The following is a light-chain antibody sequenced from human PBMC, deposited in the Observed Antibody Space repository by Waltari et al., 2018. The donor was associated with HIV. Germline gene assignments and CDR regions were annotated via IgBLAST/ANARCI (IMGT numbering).Light chain of an antibody. CDR2: RSD. V-gene: IGLV1-47*01. CDR3: ASWDDNLSGWV. J-gene: IGLJ3*02. Sequence: QSVLTQPPSASGTPGQSVSISCSGSRSTIGITYMYWYQHLPGTTPKVVIYRSDQRPSGVPDRFSGSNSGTSASLAISGLRSEDEAHYYCASWDDNLSGWVFGGGTKLTVL. CDR1: RSTIGITY.